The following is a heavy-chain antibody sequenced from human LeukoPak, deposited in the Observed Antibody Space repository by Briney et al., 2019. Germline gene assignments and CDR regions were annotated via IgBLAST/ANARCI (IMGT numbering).Heavy chain of an antibody. V-gene: IGHV4-59*01. J-gene: IGHJ4*02. CDR3: ARVTHGWLQIIDY. CDR2: IYYSGST. CDR1: GGSISSYY. Sequence: PSETLSLTCTVSGGSISSYYWSWIRQPPGKGLEWIGYIYYSGSTNYNPSLKSRVTISVDTSKNQFSLKLSSVTAADTAVYHCARVTHGWLQIIDYWGQGTLVTVSS. D-gene: IGHD5-24*01.